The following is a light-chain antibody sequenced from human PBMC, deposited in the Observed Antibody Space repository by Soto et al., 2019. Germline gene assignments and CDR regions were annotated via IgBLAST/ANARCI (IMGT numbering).Light chain of an antibody. CDR3: LQDINSPWT. Sequence: DIQITQSPSTLSASVGDRLTITWRASQSISSWLAWYQQKTGKTPKVLIYGASNLQSGVPPRFRGSGSGTDFTLAISRPQPEDSATYYCLQDINSPWTFGQGTKVDIK. J-gene: IGKJ1*01. CDR1: QSISSW. CDR2: GAS. V-gene: IGKV1-5*01.